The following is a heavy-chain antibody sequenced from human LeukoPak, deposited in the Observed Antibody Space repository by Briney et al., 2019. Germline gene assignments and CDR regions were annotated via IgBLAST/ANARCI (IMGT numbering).Heavy chain of an antibody. CDR3: ARGGLRVMVYRLYYMDV. J-gene: IGHJ6*03. CDR1: GYSFTGYY. Sequence: ASVKVFCKASGYSFTGYYMHWVRQAPGQGREWMGWINPNSGDTKYAQKFQGRVTMTRDTSISTAYMELTRLRSDDTAVYYCARGGLRVMVYRLYYMDVWGKGTTVTVSS. D-gene: IGHD2-8*01. V-gene: IGHV1-2*02. CDR2: INPNSGDT.